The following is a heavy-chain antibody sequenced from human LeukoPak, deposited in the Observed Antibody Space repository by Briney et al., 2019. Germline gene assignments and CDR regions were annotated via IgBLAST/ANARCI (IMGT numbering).Heavy chain of an antibody. CDR2: IRSKAYGGTT. Sequence: PGGSLRLSCTASGFTFGDYAMSWFRQAPGKGLEWVGFIRSKAYGGTTEYAASVKGRFTISRDDSKSIAYLQMNSLKTEDTAVYYCTRDLGDSSGWYEVYYYYYGMDVWGQGTTVTVSS. J-gene: IGHJ6*02. CDR1: GFTFGDYA. CDR3: TRDLGDSSGWYEVYYYYYGMDV. D-gene: IGHD6-19*01. V-gene: IGHV3-49*03.